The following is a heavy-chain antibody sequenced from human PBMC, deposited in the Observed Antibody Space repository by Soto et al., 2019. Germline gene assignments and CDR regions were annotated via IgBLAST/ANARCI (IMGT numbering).Heavy chain of an antibody. Sequence: PGESLKISCKGSGYSFTSYWIGWVRQMPGKGLEWMGIIYPGDSDTRYSPSFQGQVTISADKSISTAYLQWSSLKASDTAMYYCARGGRGPLRFLEWLVARDYWGQGTLVTVSS. V-gene: IGHV5-51*01. J-gene: IGHJ4*02. D-gene: IGHD3-3*01. CDR1: GYSFTSYW. CDR3: ARGGRGPLRFLEWLVARDY. CDR2: IYPGDSDT.